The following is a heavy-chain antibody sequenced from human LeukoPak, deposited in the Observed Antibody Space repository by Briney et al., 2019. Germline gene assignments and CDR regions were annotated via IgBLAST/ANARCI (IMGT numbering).Heavy chain of an antibody. Sequence: GASVKVSCKASGYTFTGYYMHWVRQAPGQGLEWMGWINPNSGGTNYAQKFQGRVTMTRDTSISTAYMELSRPRSDDTAVYYCARGLYSGSYLRTYYFDYWGQGTLVTVSS. CDR3: ARGLYSGSYLRTYYFDY. J-gene: IGHJ4*02. D-gene: IGHD1-26*01. CDR2: INPNSGGT. CDR1: GYTFTGYY. V-gene: IGHV1-2*02.